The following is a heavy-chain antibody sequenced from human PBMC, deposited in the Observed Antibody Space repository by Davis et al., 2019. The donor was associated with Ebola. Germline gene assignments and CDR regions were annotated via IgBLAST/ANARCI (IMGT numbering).Heavy chain of an antibody. Sequence: ASVKVSCKASGYSFSDYYIHWVRQAPGQGLEWMGRINPNSGGTNYARKFQGRVTMTRDTSISTAYMELSSLRSEDTAVYYCARSRMYHYYYGMDVWGQGTTVTVSS. J-gene: IGHJ6*02. V-gene: IGHV1-2*06. CDR1: GYSFSDYY. CDR2: INPNSGGT. CDR3: ARSRMYHYYYGMDV.